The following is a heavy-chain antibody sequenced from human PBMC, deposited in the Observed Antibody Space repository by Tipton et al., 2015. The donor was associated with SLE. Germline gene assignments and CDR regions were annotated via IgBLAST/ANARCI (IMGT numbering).Heavy chain of an antibody. J-gene: IGHJ6*03. CDR2: FSHTGST. V-gene: IGHV4-39*07. D-gene: IGHD3-9*01. CDR1: GRSFMSTSYY. CDR3: ARDSERIDWLSEGNFYYYMDV. Sequence: TLSLTCTVSGRSFMSTSYYWAWIRQPPGRGLEWIGSFSHTGSTYHNPSLKSRVTISVDTSKNQFSLRLSSVTAADTAVYYCARDSERIDWLSEGNFYYYMDVWGKGTTVTVSS.